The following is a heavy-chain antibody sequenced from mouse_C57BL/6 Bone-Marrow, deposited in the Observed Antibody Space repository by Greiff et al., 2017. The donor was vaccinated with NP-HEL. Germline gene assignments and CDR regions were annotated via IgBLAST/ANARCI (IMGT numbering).Heavy chain of an antibody. J-gene: IGHJ2*01. CDR2: ISSGGSYT. CDR3: ARQDY. CDR1: GFTFSSYG. Sequence: EVMLVESGGDLVKPGGSLKLSCEASGFTFSSYGMSWVRQTPDKRLEWVATISSGGSYTYYPDSVKGRFTISRDNAKNTLYLQMSSLKSEDTAMYYCARQDYWGQGTTLTVSS. V-gene: IGHV5-6*01.